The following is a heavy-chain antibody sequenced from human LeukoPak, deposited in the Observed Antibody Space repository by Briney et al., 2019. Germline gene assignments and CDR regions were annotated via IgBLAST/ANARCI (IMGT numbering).Heavy chain of an antibody. Sequence: GRSLRISCAAPGVIVNSYAMSWVRQAPGKGLAWVSLIYSDGVTQYADSVKGRFTISRDNSKDTLYLQMNSLRDEDTAVYFCARDRAEGKTWVEFDPWGQGTLVTVSS. CDR2: IYSDGVT. CDR3: ARDRAEGKTWVEFDP. V-gene: IGHV3-66*02. CDR1: GVIVNSYA. J-gene: IGHJ5*02.